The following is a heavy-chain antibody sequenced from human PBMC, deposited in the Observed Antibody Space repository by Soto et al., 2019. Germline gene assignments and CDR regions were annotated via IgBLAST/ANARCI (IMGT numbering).Heavy chain of an antibody. D-gene: IGHD1-26*01. CDR2: MSPSGGST. V-gene: IGHV3-23*01. J-gene: IGHJ4*02. CDR3: AKSSGSYSRSLGISFEF. CDR1: GFTFSSYA. Sequence: PGGSLRLSCAASGFTFSSYAMSWVRQAPGKGLEWVSSMSPSGGSTSYADSVKGRFTISRDNSKNTLYMQMNSLRAEDTAVYYCAKSSGSYSRSLGISFEFWRRGTLGSVSS.